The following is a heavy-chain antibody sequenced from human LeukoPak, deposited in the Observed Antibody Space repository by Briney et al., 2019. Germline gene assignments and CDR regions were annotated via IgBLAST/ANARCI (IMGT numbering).Heavy chain of an antibody. D-gene: IGHD3-22*01. CDR1: GGSISSGGYY. J-gene: IGHJ3*02. CDR2: IYHSGST. CDR3: ASPLYYYDSSGSDAFDI. Sequence: SQTLSLTCTVSGGSISSGGYYWSWIRQPPGKGLEWIGYIYHSGSTYYNPSLKSRVTISVDRSKNQFSLKLSSLRSEDTAVYYCASPLYYYDSSGSDAFDIWGQGTMVTVSS. V-gene: IGHV4-30-2*02.